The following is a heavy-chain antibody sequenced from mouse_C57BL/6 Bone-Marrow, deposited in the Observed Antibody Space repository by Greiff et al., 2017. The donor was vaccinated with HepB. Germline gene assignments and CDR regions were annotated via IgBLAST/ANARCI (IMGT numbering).Heavy chain of an antibody. CDR3: ARSGYYGSAGRFAY. Sequence: VQLQQSGPELVKPGASVKIPCKASGYTFTDYNMDWVKQSHGKSLEWIGDINPNNGGTIYNQKFKGKAKLTVDKSSSTAYMELRSLTSEDTAVYYCARSGYYGSAGRFAYWGQGTLVTVSA. D-gene: IGHD1-1*01. J-gene: IGHJ3*01. CDR2: INPNNGGT. V-gene: IGHV1-18*01. CDR1: GYTFTDYN.